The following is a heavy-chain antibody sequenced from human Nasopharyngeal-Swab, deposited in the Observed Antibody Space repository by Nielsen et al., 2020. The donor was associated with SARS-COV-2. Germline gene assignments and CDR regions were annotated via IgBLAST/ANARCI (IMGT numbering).Heavy chain of an antibody. CDR2: LRMYNGKT. CDR1: GYTFTGYG. V-gene: IGHV1-18*01. D-gene: IGHD6-13*01. CDR3: ARDRSLLPAANDALDV. J-gene: IGHJ3*01. Sequence: ASVKVSCRASGYTFTGYGMSWVRQAPGRGLEWMGWLRMYNGKTHYAQKFQGRVTMSTDTSTNTAHMELKSLTSDDTAVYFCARDRSLLPAANDALDVWGQGTTVTISS.